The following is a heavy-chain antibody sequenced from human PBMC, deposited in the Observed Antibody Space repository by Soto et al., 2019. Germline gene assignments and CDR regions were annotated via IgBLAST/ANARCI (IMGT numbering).Heavy chain of an antibody. CDR3: ARYGTSADW. CDR1: GFTFRNYE. J-gene: IGHJ4*02. CDR2: ISSSGITT. D-gene: IGHD1-1*01. V-gene: IGHV3-48*03. Sequence: EVQLVESGGGFVQPGGSLRLSCATSGFTFRNYEMNWVRKAPGKGLEWVSYISSSGITTYYADFATGRFTISRDNAKESLYLHLNSLRVEDTAVYYCARYGTSADWWGRGTQVTVSS.